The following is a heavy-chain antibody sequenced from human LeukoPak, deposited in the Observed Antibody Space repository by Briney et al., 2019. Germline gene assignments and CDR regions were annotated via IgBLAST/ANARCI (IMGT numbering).Heavy chain of an antibody. CDR2: ISGSGDST. J-gene: IGHJ4*02. V-gene: IGHV3-23*01. CDR1: GFTVSSNY. Sequence: PGGSLRLSCAASGFTVSSNYMSWVRQAPGKGLEWVSLISGSGDSTYYVDSVKGRFTISRDNSKNTLYLQMNSLRVEDTAVYYCAKALMGAYYFDYWGQGTLVTVSS. D-gene: IGHD1-26*01. CDR3: AKALMGAYYFDY.